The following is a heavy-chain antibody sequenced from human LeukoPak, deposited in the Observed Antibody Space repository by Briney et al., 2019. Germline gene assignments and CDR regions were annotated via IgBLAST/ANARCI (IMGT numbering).Heavy chain of an antibody. CDR1: GFTLGNYH. CDR3: SKDVPGNSWYN. V-gene: IGHV3-23*01. D-gene: IGHD6-13*01. J-gene: IGHJ4*02. Sequence: GGSLRLSCAASGFTLGNYHMSWVRQAPGKGLEWVSSIVGSSTYYADSVKGRFTISRDNSKNTLYLQMNSLRAEDTAVYYCSKDVPGNSWYNWGQGTLVTVSS. CDR2: IVGSST.